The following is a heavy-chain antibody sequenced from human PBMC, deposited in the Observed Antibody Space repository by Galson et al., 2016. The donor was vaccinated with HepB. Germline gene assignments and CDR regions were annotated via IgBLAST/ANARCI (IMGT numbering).Heavy chain of an antibody. D-gene: IGHD2-8*01. CDR3: AREGHSVVGVYAREEY. Sequence: SLRLSCAASGFTFSSYAMSWVRQAPGGGLQWVAAVCGNGANTYYADFVKGRLTISRDNSQNTLYLQINSLTAEDTAIYYCAREGHSVVGVYAREEYWGQGTLVTVSS. V-gene: IGHV3-23*01. CDR1: GFTFSSYA. CDR2: VCGNGANT. J-gene: IGHJ4*02.